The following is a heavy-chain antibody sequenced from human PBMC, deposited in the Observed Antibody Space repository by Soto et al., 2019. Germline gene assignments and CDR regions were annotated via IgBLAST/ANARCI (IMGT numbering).Heavy chain of an antibody. D-gene: IGHD2-8*01. V-gene: IGHV4-39*01. CDR2: IYYSGST. CDR3: ARPENYCTNGVCLNNYYGMDV. J-gene: IGHJ6*02. CDR1: GGSISSSSYY. Sequence: QLLESGPGLVKPSETLSLTCTVSGGSISSSSYYWGWIRQPPGKGLEWIGSIYYSGSTYYNPSLKSRVTISVDTSKNQFSLKLSSVTAADTAVYYCARPENYCTNGVCLNNYYGMDVWGQGTTVTVSS.